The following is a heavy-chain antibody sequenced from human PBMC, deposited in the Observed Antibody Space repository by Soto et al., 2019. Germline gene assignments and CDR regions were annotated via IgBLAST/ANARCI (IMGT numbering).Heavy chain of an antibody. CDR2: IFYSGST. Sequence: SETLSLTCNVSGGSISSSRSYWAWIRQPPGKGLEWIANIFYSGSTYYNPSLASRVTISVDTSKNQFSLRLTSVTAADTAVYYCARHPPYGPLDYWGQGTLVTVSS. J-gene: IGHJ4*02. CDR3: ARHPPYGPLDY. V-gene: IGHV4-39*01. CDR1: GGSISSSRSY. D-gene: IGHD4-17*01.